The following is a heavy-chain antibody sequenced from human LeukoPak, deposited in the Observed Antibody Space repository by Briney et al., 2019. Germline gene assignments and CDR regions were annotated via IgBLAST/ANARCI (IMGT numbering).Heavy chain of an antibody. J-gene: IGHJ4*02. Sequence: ESGPTLVKPTQTLTLTCTFSGFSLTTSGVAVGWIRQPPGKALEWLTLIYWDDDKRHSPSLKSRLTVTKDTSKNQAVLTVTNMDPVDTATYYCAYKAPTGWYQAWGQGTLVTVSS. CDR2: IYWDDDK. V-gene: IGHV2-5*02. CDR3: AYKAPTGWYQA. D-gene: IGHD6-19*01. CDR1: GFSLTTSGVA.